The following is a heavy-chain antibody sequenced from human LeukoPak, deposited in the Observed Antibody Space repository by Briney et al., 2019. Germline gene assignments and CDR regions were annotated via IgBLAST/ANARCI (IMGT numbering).Heavy chain of an antibody. D-gene: IGHD3-16*02. CDR1: GSSISTYH. Sequence: SETLSLTCTVSGSSISTYHWSWIRQPPGKGPEWIGYVYYSGSTDYSPSLKSRATISVDTSMNQFSLSLSSVTAADTAIYYCARAVISFGGGIAKGFDCWGQGTLVTVSS. CDR3: ARAVISFGGGIAKGFDC. V-gene: IGHV4-59*01. CDR2: VYYSGST. J-gene: IGHJ4*02.